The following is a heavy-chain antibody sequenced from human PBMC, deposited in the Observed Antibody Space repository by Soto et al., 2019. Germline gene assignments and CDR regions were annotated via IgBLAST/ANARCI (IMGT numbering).Heavy chain of an antibody. V-gene: IGHV3-30*18. J-gene: IGHJ6*02. CDR3: AKAPAIVLVPAAINYYDGMDV. D-gene: IGHD2-2*01. Sequence: QVQLVESGGGVVQPGRSLRLSCAASGFTFSSYGMHWVRQAPGKGLEWVAVISYDGSKKYYADSVKGRLTISRDNSKNTLYLQMNSLRAEDKAVYYCAKAPAIVLVPAAINYYDGMDVWGQVTTGTVSS. CDR2: ISYDGSKK. CDR1: GFTFSSYG.